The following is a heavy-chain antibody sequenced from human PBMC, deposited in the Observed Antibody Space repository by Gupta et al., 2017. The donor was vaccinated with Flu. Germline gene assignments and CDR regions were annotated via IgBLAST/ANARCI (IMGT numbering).Heavy chain of an antibody. CDR2: ISGSGGST. CDR3: AKDGRIVGATTCYYYYDYMDV. J-gene: IGHJ6*03. V-gene: IGHV3-23*01. CDR1: GFTFSRYA. Sequence: EVQLLESGGGLVQPGGSLRLSCAASGFTFSRYAMGWARQAPGKGLEWVSAISGSGGSTYNADSVKGRFTISRDNSKNTLYLQMNSLRAEDTAVYYCAKDGRIVGATTCYYYYDYMDVWGKGTTVTVSS. D-gene: IGHD1-26*01.